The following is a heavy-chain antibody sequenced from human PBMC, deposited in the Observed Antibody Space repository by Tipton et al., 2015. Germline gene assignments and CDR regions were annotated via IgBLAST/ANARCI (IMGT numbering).Heavy chain of an antibody. CDR1: GGSFSGYY. CDR3: APTLQYYYDISGYYP. D-gene: IGHD3-22*01. V-gene: IGHV4-34*01. Sequence: TLSLTCAVYGGSFSGYYWTWIRQPPGKGLEWIGEINHSGSTNYNPSLKSRVTISVDTSKNQFSLRLSSVTAADTAVYYCAPTLQYYYDISGYYPWGQGTLVTVSS. CDR2: INHSGST. J-gene: IGHJ5*02.